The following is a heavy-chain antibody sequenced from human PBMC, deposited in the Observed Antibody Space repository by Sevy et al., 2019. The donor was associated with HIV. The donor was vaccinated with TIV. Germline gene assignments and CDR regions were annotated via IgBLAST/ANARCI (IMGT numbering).Heavy chain of an antibody. V-gene: IGHV3-48*03. J-gene: IGHJ5*02. CDR1: GFTFSSYE. CDR2: ISSSGSTT. D-gene: IGHD2-21*02. CDR3: ARAYCGGDCPQGYNWFDP. Sequence: GGSLRLSCAASGFTFSSYEMNWVRQAPGKGLEWVSYISSSGSTTYYADSVKGRFTISRDNAKNSLYLQMNSLRAEDTAVYYCARAYCGGDCPQGYNWFDPWGQGTLVTVSS.